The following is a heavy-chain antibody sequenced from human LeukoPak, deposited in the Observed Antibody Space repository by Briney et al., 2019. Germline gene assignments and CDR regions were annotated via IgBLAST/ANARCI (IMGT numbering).Heavy chain of an antibody. CDR2: FYYIGGT. D-gene: IGHD3-22*01. J-gene: IGHJ4*02. CDR3: ARIFTTFDS. CDR1: RGTISSSSYY. V-gene: IGHV4-39*01. Sequence: PSETLSLTCTASRGTISSSSYYWGWIPPPPGKRLEWIVSFYYIGGTYYNPSLEGRVTISATSSKNQFTLKLTSVTAADTALYYCARIFTTFDSWGQGTLVTVSS.